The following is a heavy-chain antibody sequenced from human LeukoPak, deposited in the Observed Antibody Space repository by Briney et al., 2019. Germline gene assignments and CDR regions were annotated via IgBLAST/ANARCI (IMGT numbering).Heavy chain of an antibody. CDR1: GFTFISYA. D-gene: IGHD2-15*01. Sequence: GGSLRLSCAASGFTFISYAMYWVRQAPGKGLEWISGIFGSGGSPHYADSVKGRFTISRDNSQEIVYLQLDSLRVEDTALYYCGKTTVGYSSGRYPGWPVDYWGQGALVAVSS. CDR3: GKTTVGYSSGRYPGWPVDY. V-gene: IGHV3-23*01. CDR2: IFGSGGSP. J-gene: IGHJ4*02.